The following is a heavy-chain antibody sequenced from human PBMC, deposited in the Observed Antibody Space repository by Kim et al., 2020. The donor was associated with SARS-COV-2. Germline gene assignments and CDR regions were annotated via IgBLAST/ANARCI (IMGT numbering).Heavy chain of an antibody. CDR2: ISYSGGT. CDR1: GGSLTSSSYY. CDR3: ARHEYMIGTRWPDY. D-gene: IGHD3-16*01. V-gene: IGHV4-39*01. J-gene: IGHJ4*02. Sequence: SETLSLTCTVPGGSLTSSSYYWGWIRQPPGKGLEWIASISYSGGTYYNPSLRSRVTISVDTSKTQFSLKLSSVTAADTAVYYCARHEYMIGTRWPDYWGQGILVTVSS.